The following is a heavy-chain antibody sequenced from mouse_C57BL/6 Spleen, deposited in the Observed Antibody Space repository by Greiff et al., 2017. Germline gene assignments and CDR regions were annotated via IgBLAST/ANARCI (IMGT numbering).Heavy chain of an antibody. CDR1: GFNIKDDY. CDR2: IDPENGDT. D-gene: IGHD2-5*01. V-gene: IGHV14-4*01. J-gene: IGHJ3*01. Sequence: VQLKESGAELVRPGASVKLSCTASGFNIKDDYMHWVKQRPEQGLEWIGWIDPENGDTEYASKFQGKATITADTSSNTAYLQLSSLTSEDTAVYYCTTSYYSNLWFAYWGQGTLVTVSA. CDR3: TTSYYSNLWFAY.